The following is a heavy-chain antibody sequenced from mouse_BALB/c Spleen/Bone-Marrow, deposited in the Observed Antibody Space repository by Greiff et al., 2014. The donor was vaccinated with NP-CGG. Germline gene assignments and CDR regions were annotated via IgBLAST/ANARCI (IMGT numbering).Heavy chain of an antibody. CDR3: ARDRGYDGDAMDY. V-gene: IGHV2-6-7*01. Sequence: VKLQESGPGLVAPSQSLSITCTVSGFSLTGYGVNWVRQPPGKGLEWLGMIWGDGSTDYNSALKSRLSISKDNSKSQVFLKMNSLQTDDTARYYCARDRGYDGDAMDYWGQGTSVTVSS. D-gene: IGHD2-2*01. J-gene: IGHJ4*01. CDR2: IWGDGST. CDR1: GFSLTGYG.